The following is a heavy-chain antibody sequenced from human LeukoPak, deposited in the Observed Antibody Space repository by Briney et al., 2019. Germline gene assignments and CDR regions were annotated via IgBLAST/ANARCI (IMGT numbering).Heavy chain of an antibody. CDR3: TTLPDYYDSSVKPDQGFDY. CDR1: GFTFSSYS. CDR2: IKSKTDGGTT. V-gene: IGHV3-15*01. J-gene: IGHJ4*02. D-gene: IGHD3-22*01. Sequence: GGSLRLSCSASGFTFSSYSMNWVRQAPGKGLEWVGRIKSKTDGGTTDYAAPVKGRFTISRDDSKNTLYLQMNSLKTEDTAVYYCTTLPDYYDSSVKPDQGFDYWGQGTLVTVSS.